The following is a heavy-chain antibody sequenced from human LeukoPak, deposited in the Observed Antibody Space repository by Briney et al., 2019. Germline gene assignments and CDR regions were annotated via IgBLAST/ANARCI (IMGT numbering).Heavy chain of an antibody. CDR2: IKQDGSEK. Sequence: GGSLRLSCAASGFTFSSYWMSWVRQAPGKGLEWVANIKQDGSEKYYVDSVKGRFTISRDNAKNSLYLQMNSLRAEDTAVYYCARGGYYIGSYWSDYWGQGTLVTVSS. V-gene: IGHV3-7*01. D-gene: IGHD1-26*01. CDR3: ARGGYYIGSYWSDY. CDR1: GFTFSSYW. J-gene: IGHJ4*02.